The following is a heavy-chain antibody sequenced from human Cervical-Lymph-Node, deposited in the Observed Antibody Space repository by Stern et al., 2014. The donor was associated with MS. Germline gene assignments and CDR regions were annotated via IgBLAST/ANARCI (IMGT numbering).Heavy chain of an antibody. Sequence: EVQLVESGGGLVKPGGSLRLSCAASGFTFSSYSMNWVRQAPGKGLEWVSSISSSSSYIYYADSVKGRFTISRDNAKNSLYLQMNSLRAEDTAVYYCARLLQEGDYRAFDIWGQGTMVTVSS. D-gene: IGHD4-11*01. CDR1: GFTFSSYS. J-gene: IGHJ3*02. CDR2: ISSSSSYI. CDR3: ARLLQEGDYRAFDI. V-gene: IGHV3-21*01.